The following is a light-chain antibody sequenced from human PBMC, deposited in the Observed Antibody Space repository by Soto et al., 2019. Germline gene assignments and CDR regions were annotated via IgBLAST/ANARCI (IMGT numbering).Light chain of an antibody. CDR3: QVRESPSDHSVV. Sequence: SYELTQPPSVSVAPGQTASITCGGDNIGTKGVHWYQQKPGQAPELVVYNGCDRPSGIPERFSGSNSGNTATLTITRVEAGDEADFYCQVRESPSDHSVVFGGGIKLTVL. CDR2: NGC. V-gene: IGLV3-21*02. J-gene: IGLJ3*02. CDR1: NIGTKG.